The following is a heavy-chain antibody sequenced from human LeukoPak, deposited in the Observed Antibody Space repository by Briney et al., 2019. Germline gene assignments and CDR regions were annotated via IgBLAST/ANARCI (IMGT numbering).Heavy chain of an antibody. CDR1: GFTFSSYA. V-gene: IGHV3-30-3*01. CDR2: ISYDGSNK. Sequence: PGGSLRLSCAASGFTFSSYAMHRGRQAPGKGLGWVAVISYDGSNKYYADSVKGRFTISRDNSKNTLYLQMNSLRAEDTAVYYCAREGHYYDSSGYYYGHFDYWGQGTLVTVSS. CDR3: AREGHYYDSSGYYYGHFDY. D-gene: IGHD3-22*01. J-gene: IGHJ4*02.